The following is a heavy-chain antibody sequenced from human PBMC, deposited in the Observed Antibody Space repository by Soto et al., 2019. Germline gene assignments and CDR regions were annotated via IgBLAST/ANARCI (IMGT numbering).Heavy chain of an antibody. CDR1: GFTFSSYG. J-gene: IGHJ6*02. CDR2: ILYDGSKK. D-gene: IGHD6-19*01. V-gene: IGHV3-30*18. CDR3: VKDRSSGWPYFGDKDV. Sequence: QVQLVESGGGVVQPGRSLRLSCAASGFTFSSYGMPWVRQAPGKGLEWVAVILYDGSKKYYADSVKGRFTISRDNSKNTMYLQMSSLRGEDTALYYCVKDRSSGWPYFGDKDVWGRGTTVTVSS.